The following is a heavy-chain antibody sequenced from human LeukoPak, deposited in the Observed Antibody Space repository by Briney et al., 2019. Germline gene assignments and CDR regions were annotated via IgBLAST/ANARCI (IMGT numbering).Heavy chain of an antibody. Sequence: SETLSLTCTVSGDSIRNFYWNWIRQSPGKGLEWIGYIYQSGNTNYNPSLKSRLTMSIDTSKNQFSLNLNSVTAADTAVYYCARLLSRMDVWGQGTTVTVSS. V-gene: IGHV4-59*01. CDR1: GDSIRNFY. CDR3: ARLLSRMDV. CDR2: IYQSGNT. J-gene: IGHJ6*02.